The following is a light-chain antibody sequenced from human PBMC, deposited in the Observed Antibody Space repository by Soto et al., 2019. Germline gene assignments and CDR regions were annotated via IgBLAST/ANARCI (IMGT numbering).Light chain of an antibody. CDR3: QQYASSVT. CDR1: QSFSSTF. J-gene: IGKJ1*01. V-gene: IGKV3-20*01. CDR2: GAS. Sequence: EILFTQSPDSLSLSPGDRATLSCRASQSFSSTFFAWYQQKPGQAPRLLIYGASSRATGIPDRFSGSGSGTDFTLTISRLEPEDFAVYYCQQYASSVTFGQGTKVEIK.